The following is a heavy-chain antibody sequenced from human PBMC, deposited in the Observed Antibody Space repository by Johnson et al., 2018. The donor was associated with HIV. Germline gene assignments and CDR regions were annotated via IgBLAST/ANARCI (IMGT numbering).Heavy chain of an antibody. J-gene: IGHJ3*02. Sequence: VQLVESGGGLIQPGGSLRLSCAASGFTVSSNYMSWVRQAPGKGLEWVANIKQDGSEKYYVDSVKGRFTISRDNAKNSLYLQMNSLRAEDTAVYYCARDFATMIVVVPYALDIWGQGTMVTVSS. D-gene: IGHD3-22*01. CDR2: IKQDGSEK. CDR3: ARDFATMIVVVPYALDI. CDR1: GFTVSSNY. V-gene: IGHV3-7*05.